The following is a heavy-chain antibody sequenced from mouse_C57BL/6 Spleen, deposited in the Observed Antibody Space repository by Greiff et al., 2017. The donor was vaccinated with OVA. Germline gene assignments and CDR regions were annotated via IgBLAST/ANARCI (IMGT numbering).Heavy chain of an antibody. CDR2: ISYDGSN. Sequence: EVQLVESGPGLVKPSQSLSLTCSVTGYSITSGYYWNWIRQFPGNKLEWMGYISYDGSNNYNPSLKNRISITRDTSKNQFFLKLNSVTTEDTATYYCASLYDGYPYAMDYWGQGTSVTVSS. CDR1: GYSITSGYY. V-gene: IGHV3-6*01. D-gene: IGHD2-3*01. CDR3: ASLYDGYPYAMDY. J-gene: IGHJ4*01.